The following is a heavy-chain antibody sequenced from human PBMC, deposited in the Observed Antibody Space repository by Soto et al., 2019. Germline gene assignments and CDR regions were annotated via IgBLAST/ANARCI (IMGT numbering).Heavy chain of an antibody. Sequence: SQTLSLTCAISGDSVSSYSAAWNWIRQSPSGGLEWLGRTYYRSRFFSDYAESVKSRIIINPDTSKNQFSLQLKSVTPEDTAVYYCVRDRCSSSGWFDPWGQGTPVTSPQ. CDR2: TYYRSRFFS. D-gene: IGHD2-2*01. CDR1: GDSVSSYSAA. V-gene: IGHV6-1*01. CDR3: VRDRCSSSGWFDP. J-gene: IGHJ5*02.